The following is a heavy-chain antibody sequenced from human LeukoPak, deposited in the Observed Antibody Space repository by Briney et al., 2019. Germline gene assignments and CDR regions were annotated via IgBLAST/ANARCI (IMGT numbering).Heavy chain of an antibody. CDR1: GYTFTSYG. D-gene: IGHD1-1*01. J-gene: IGHJ3*02. V-gene: IGHV7-4-1*02. Sequence: ASVKVSCKASGYTFTSYGISWVRQAPGQGLEWRGWINTNTGNPTYAQGFTGRFVFSLDTSVSTAYLQISSLKAEDTAVYYCARALTDYSQLPSDAFDIWGQGTMVTVSS. CDR3: ARALTDYSQLPSDAFDI. CDR2: INTNTGNP.